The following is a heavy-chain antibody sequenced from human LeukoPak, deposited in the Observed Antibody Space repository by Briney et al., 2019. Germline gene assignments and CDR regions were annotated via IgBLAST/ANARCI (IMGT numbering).Heavy chain of an antibody. CDR2: MNPDSGRT. V-gene: IGHV1-8*01. Sequence: ASVKVSCKASGYTLTSYDINWVRQATGQGLEWMGWMNPDSGRTGYAQNFQGRITITRNTSISTAYMELSSLRSEDTAVYYCTRDMALGFRGVFDGMDVWGQGTTVTVSS. J-gene: IGHJ6*02. CDR1: GYTLTSYD. D-gene: IGHD3-10*01. CDR3: TRDMALGFRGVFDGMDV.